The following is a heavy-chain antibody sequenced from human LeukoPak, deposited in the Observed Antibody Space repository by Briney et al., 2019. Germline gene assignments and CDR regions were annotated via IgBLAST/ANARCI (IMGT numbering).Heavy chain of an antibody. D-gene: IGHD6-13*01. J-gene: IGHJ4*02. Sequence: SETLSLTCAVYGGSFSGYYWSWIRQPPGKGLEWIGEINHSGSTNYNPSLKSRVTISVDTSKNQFSLKLRSVTAADTAVYYCARVVGKYSSSWYYWGQGTLVTVSS. CDR3: ARVVGKYSSSWYY. V-gene: IGHV4-34*01. CDR1: GGSFSGYY. CDR2: INHSGST.